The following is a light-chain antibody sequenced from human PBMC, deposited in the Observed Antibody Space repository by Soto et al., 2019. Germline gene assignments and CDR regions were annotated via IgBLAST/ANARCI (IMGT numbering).Light chain of an antibody. CDR2: KVS. CDR1: HSLVFRDGNTY. CDR3: MQGAYWPLT. V-gene: IGKV2-30*01. J-gene: IGKJ4*01. Sequence: DMVMAQFPLSLTVTPGQPASISCRSSHSLVFRDGNTYLNWFHQRPGQSPRRLIYKVSDRDSGVPDRFSGSGSGTSFTLTISRVEAEDVGIYYCMQGAYWPLTFGGGTKVDIK.